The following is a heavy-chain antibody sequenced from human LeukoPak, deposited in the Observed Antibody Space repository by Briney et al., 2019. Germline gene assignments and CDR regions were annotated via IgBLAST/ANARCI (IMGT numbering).Heavy chain of an antibody. V-gene: IGHV3-23*01. D-gene: IGHD3-10*01. CDR1: GFTFSSYD. Sequence: PAGSLTLSCAASGFTFSSYDMSWVRQAPGKGLEWVSAISSSGGSTYYVDSVKGRFTISRDNSKSTLYLQMNSLRAEDTAVYYCAKDRHSYYYGSGSRPGNWFDYWGQGTLVTVSS. CDR2: ISSSGGST. J-gene: IGHJ4*02. CDR3: AKDRHSYYYGSGSRPGNWFDY.